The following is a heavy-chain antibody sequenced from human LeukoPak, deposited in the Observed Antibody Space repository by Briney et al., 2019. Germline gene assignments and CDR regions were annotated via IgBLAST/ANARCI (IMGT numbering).Heavy chain of an antibody. V-gene: IGHV1-8*01. Sequence: GASVKVSCKASGYTFTSYDIHWVRQATGQGLEWMGWMNPNSANTGYAQKFQGRVTMTRNTSISTAYLELSSLTSEDTAVYYCAREIWFGRYMDVWDKGTTVTISS. CDR3: AREIWFGRYMDV. D-gene: IGHD3-10*01. CDR1: GYTFTSYD. CDR2: MNPNSANT. J-gene: IGHJ6*03.